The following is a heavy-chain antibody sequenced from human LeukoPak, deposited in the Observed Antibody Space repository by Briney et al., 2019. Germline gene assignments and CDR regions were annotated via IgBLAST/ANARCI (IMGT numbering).Heavy chain of an antibody. CDR2: IIPIFGTA. Sequence: SVKVSCKASGGTFSSYAISWVRQAPGQGLEWMGGIIPIFGTANYAQKFQGRVTITADESTSTAYMELSSLRSEDTAVYYCATAWDGYNAFDYWGQGTLVTVSS. V-gene: IGHV1-69*13. J-gene: IGHJ4*02. CDR3: ATAWDGYNAFDY. CDR1: GGTFSSYA. D-gene: IGHD5-24*01.